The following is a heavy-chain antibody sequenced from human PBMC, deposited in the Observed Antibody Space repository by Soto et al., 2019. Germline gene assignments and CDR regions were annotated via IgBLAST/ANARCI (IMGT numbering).Heavy chain of an antibody. CDR1: GFTFSSYG. V-gene: IGHV3-33*01. CDR2: IWYDGSNK. J-gene: IGHJ4*02. Sequence: QVQLVESGGGVVQPGRSLRLSCAASGFTFSSYGMHWVRQTPGKGLEWVAVIWYDGSNKYYADSVKGRFTISRDNSKNTLYLQMNSLGAEDTAVYYCAREVYDSSGYPKYYFDYWGQGTLGTVSS. CDR3: AREVYDSSGYPKYYFDY. D-gene: IGHD3-22*01.